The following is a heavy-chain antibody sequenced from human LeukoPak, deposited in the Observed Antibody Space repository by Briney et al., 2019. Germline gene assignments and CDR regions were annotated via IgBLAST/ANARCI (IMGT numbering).Heavy chain of an antibody. CDR3: ARLGYSSSSFWFDP. V-gene: IGHV3-11*01. CDR2: ISSSGSTI. CDR1: GFTFSDYC. Sequence: PGGSLRLSCAASGFTFSDYCMSWIRQAPGKGLEWASYISSSGSTIYYADSVKGRFTISRDNAKNSLYLQMNSLRAEDTAVYYCARLGYSSSSFWFDPWGQGTLVTVSS. J-gene: IGHJ5*02. D-gene: IGHD6-6*01.